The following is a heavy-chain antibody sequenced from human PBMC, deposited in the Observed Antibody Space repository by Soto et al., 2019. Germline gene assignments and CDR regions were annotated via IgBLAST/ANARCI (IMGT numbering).Heavy chain of an antibody. J-gene: IGHJ4*02. V-gene: IGHV3-33*01. CDR1: GFTFSSYG. Sequence: GGSLRLSCAASGFTFSSYGMHWVRQAPGKGLEWVAVIWYDGSNKYYADSVKGRFTISRDNSKNTLYLQMHRLRAEDTDVYYCARGDPQEWDVWRGYPANPFDYWGQGTLVIVAS. CDR3: ARGDPQEWDVWRGYPANPFDY. CDR2: IWYDGSNK. D-gene: IGHD3-3*01.